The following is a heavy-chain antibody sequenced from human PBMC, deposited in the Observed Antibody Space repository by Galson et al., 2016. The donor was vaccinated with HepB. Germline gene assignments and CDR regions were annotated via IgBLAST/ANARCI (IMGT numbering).Heavy chain of an antibody. CDR3: ARSYLLGRGFGW. J-gene: IGHJ4*02. Sequence: CAISGDSVSNNNAGWYWIRQSPSRGLECLGRIFYRSNWQNDYAESVTSRIGINADTARNEISLHLRSVTPEDTGVYYCARSYLLGRGFGWWGPGTPVTVSS. V-gene: IGHV6-1*01. CDR2: IFYRSNWQN. D-gene: IGHD3-10*01. CDR1: GDSVSNNNAG.